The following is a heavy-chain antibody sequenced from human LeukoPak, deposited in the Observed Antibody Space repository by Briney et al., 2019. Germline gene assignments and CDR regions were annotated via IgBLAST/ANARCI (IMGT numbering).Heavy chain of an antibody. CDR2: INPKSGGT. D-gene: IGHD6-13*01. CDR1: GYNFRDYY. CDR3: ARGAEAESSPLDF. V-gene: IGHV1-2*02. Sequence: ASVKVSYKASGYNFRDYYMHWVRQAPGQGLEWLGWINPKSGGTDYAQQFQGRVTMTRDMSSSTDYLEVRSLRSDDTAVYYCARGAEAESSPLDFWGQGTPVTVSS. J-gene: IGHJ4*02.